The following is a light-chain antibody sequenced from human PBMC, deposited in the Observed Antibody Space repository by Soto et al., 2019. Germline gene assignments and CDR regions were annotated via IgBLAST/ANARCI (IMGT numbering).Light chain of an antibody. CDR3: QHYGNPTFT. J-gene: IGKJ5*01. Sequence: EFVWTQSAGAVAFTDWERATLSRRASQTVRNNYLAWYQQKPGQAPRLLIYDASSRATGIPDRFSGSGSGTDFTLTISRLEPEDFAVYYCQHYGNPTFTFGQGTRLEIK. CDR1: QTVRNNY. V-gene: IGKV3-20*01. CDR2: DAS.